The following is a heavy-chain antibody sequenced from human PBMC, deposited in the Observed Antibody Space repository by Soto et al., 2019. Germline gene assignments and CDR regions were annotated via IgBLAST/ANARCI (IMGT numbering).Heavy chain of an antibody. Sequence: GGSLRLSCAASGFTFTSYGMSWVRQAPGKGLEWISIISSSGADTYYADSMKGRFTISRDNSKGTLYLEINSLRVEDTAIYFCARDPSFSAKPIDYWGQGTLVTVSS. CDR2: ISSSGADT. J-gene: IGHJ4*02. D-gene: IGHD3-10*01. CDR3: ARDPSFSAKPIDY. CDR1: GFTFTSYG. V-gene: IGHV3-23*01.